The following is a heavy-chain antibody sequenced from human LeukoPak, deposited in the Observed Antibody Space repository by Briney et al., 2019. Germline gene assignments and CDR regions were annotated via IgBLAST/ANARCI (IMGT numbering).Heavy chain of an antibody. CDR2: INWNGGST. J-gene: IGHJ6*03. D-gene: IGHD2-2*01. CDR1: GFTFDDYG. CDR3: ARGPRVVVPAVPYYYYYMDV. V-gene: IGHV3-20*04. Sequence: GGSLRLSCAASGFTFDDYGMSWVRQAPGKGLEWVSGINWNGGSTGYADSVKGRFTISRDNAKNSPYLQMNSLRAEDTALYYCARGPRVVVPAVPYYYYYMDVWGKGTTVTVSS.